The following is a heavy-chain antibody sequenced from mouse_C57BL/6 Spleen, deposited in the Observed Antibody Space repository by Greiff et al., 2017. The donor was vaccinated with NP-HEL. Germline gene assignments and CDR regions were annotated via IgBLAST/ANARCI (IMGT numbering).Heavy chain of an antibody. CDR3: ARRDYGNYEYFDV. CDR1: GFNIKDYY. J-gene: IGHJ1*03. D-gene: IGHD2-1*01. CDR2: IDPEDGET. Sequence: VQLQQSGAELVKPGASVKLSCTASGFNIKDYYMHWVKQRTEQGLEWIGRIDPEDGETKYAPKFQCKATITADTSSNTAYLQLSSLTSEDTAVYYCARRDYGNYEYFDVWGTGTTVTVSS. V-gene: IGHV14-2*01.